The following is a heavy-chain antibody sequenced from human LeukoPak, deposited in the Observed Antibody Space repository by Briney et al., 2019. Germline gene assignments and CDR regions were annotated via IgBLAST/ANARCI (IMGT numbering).Heavy chain of an antibody. CDR1: GLSVSSNY. CDR2: IYRDGSS. D-gene: IGHD3-9*01. CDR3: ARSFYDILIGYYQYFDY. J-gene: IGHJ4*02. V-gene: IGHV3-66*01. Sequence: PGGSLRLSCVASGLSVSSNYMSWVRQAPGKGLEWVSVIYRDGSSYYAESVKGRFTISRDNSKNTLYIQMNSLRAEDTAVYYCARSFYDILIGYYQYFDYWGQGILVTVSS.